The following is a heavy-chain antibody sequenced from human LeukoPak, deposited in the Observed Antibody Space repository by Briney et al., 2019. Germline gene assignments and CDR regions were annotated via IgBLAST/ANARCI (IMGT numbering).Heavy chain of an antibody. V-gene: IGHV3-48*04. CDR3: ARDHQLVPFDY. CDR1: GFTFSSYS. CDR2: ISSSSSTI. J-gene: IGHJ4*02. D-gene: IGHD6-13*01. Sequence: GGSLRLSCAASGFTFSSYSMNWVRQAPGKGLEWVSYISSSSSTIYYADSVKGRFTISRDNAKNSLYLQMNSLRAEDTAVYYCARDHQLVPFDYWGQGTLVTVSS.